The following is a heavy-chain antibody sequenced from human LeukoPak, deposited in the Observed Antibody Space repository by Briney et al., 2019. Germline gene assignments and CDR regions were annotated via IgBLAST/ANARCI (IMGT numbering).Heavy chain of an antibody. J-gene: IGHJ5*02. CDR2: IYSGTI. V-gene: IGHV3-53*01. CDR1: GFTVSSNS. D-gene: IGHD4-17*01. CDR3: AKDKDYGDLNWFDP. Sequence: PGGSLRLSCTVSGFTVSSNSMSWVRQAPGKGLEWVSFIYSGTIHYSDSVKGRFTISRDNSKNTLYLQMNSLRAEDTAVYYCAKDKDYGDLNWFDPWGQGTLVTVSS.